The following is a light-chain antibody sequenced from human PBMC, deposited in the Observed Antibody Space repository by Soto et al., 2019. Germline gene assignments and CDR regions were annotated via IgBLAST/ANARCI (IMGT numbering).Light chain of an antibody. CDR1: QSVSNN. J-gene: IGKJ5*01. CDR2: GAS. Sequence: EIVLTQSPGTLSLSPGERATLSCRASQSVSNNYLAWYQQKPGQPPRLLIYGASTRAAGIPARFSGSGSETEFTLTIRSLQSEDFAVYFCQQYNNWPSFGQGTRLEI. CDR3: QQYNNWPS. V-gene: IGKV3-15*01.